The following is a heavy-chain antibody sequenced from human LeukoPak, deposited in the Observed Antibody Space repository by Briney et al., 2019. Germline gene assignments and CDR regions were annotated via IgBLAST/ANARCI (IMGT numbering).Heavy chain of an antibody. CDR2: IIPIFGTA. CDR1: GGTFSSYA. Sequence: SVKVSCKVSGGTFSSYAIGWVRQAPGQGLEWMGGIIPIFGTANYAQKFQGRVTITTDESTSTAYMELSSLRSEDTAVYYCARGPYDFWSGTQIYYYYMDVWGKGTTVTVSS. V-gene: IGHV1-69*05. J-gene: IGHJ6*03. D-gene: IGHD3-3*01. CDR3: ARGPYDFWSGTQIYYYYMDV.